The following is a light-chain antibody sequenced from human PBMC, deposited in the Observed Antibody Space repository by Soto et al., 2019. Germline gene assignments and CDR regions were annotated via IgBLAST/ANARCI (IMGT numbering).Light chain of an antibody. CDR2: KAS. Sequence: IQMTQSPSTLSGSVGDRVTITCRASQTISSWLAWYQQKPGKAPKLLIYKASTLKSGFPSRFSGSGSGTEFTLTISSLQPEDFASYYCQKLDTYPLTSGQGTRLEIK. CDR3: QKLDTYPLT. CDR1: QTISSW. V-gene: IGKV1-5*03. J-gene: IGKJ5*01.